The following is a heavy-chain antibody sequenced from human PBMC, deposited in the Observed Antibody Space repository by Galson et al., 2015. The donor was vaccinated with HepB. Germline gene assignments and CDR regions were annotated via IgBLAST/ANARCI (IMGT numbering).Heavy chain of an antibody. CDR3: AGLRGVRGVIRYYFDY. V-gene: IGHV4-39*01. D-gene: IGHD3-10*01. CDR1: GGSISSSSYY. Sequence: SETLSLTCTVSGGSISSSSYYWGWIRQPPGKGLEWIGSIYYSGSTYYNPSFKSRVTISVDTSKNQFSLKLSSVTAADTAVYYCAGLRGVRGVIRYYFDYWGQGTLVTVSS. J-gene: IGHJ4*02. CDR2: IYYSGST.